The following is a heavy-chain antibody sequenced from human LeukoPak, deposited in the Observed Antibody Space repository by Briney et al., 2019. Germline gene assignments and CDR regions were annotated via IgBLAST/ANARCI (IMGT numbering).Heavy chain of an antibody. CDR1: GFTFKNYD. Sequence: GGSLRLSCAASGFTFKNYDMSWVRQAPGKGPEWVSGIRGSGGTTYYADSVKGRFTISRDNAKDSLYLQMNSLRAEDTAVYYCARDPGSGYEEHFDYWGQGTLVTVSS. D-gene: IGHD5-12*01. J-gene: IGHJ4*02. CDR2: IRGSGGTT. V-gene: IGHV3-11*01. CDR3: ARDPGSGYEEHFDY.